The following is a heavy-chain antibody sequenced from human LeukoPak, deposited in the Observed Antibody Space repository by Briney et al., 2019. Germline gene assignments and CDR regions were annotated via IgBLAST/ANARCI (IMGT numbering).Heavy chain of an antibody. CDR2: IDPSDSYT. CDR1: GYSFTSYW. J-gene: IGHJ6*04. D-gene: IGHD3-10*01. Sequence: GESLKISCKGSGYSFTSYWISWVRQMPGKGLEWMGRIDPSDSYTNYSPSFQGHVTISADKSISTAYLQWSSLKASGTAMYYCARGGDYGSGSYYNSDYYYGMDVWGKGTTVTVSS. CDR3: ARGGDYGSGSYYNSDYYYGMDV. V-gene: IGHV5-10-1*01.